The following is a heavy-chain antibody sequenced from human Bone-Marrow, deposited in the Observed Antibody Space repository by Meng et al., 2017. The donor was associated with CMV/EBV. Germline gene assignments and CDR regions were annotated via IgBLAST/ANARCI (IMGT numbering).Heavy chain of an antibody. V-gene: IGHV3-30*04. CDR3: AREVTLIRGGYDAFDV. J-gene: IGHJ3*01. CDR2: ISADGGRK. Sequence: GESLKISCVASGLTLSSYGLHWVRQVPGKGLEWVADISADGGRKHYEDSVKGRFTISRDNAKNTLYLQMNSLRAEDTAVYFCAREVTLIRGGYDAFDVWGQETMVTVSS. CDR1: GLTLSSYG. D-gene: IGHD3-10*01.